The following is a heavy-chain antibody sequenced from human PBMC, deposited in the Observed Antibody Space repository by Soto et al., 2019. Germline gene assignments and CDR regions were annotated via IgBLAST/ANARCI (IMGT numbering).Heavy chain of an antibody. V-gene: IGHV3-33*01. CDR2: IWYDGSNK. CDR1: GFTFSSYG. CDR3: PRHRAGSYHFFYCMDV. J-gene: IGHJ6*02. D-gene: IGHD2-15*01. Sequence: GGSLRLSCAASGFTFSSYGMHWVRQAPGKGLEWVAVIWYDGSNKYYADSVKGRFTISRDNSKNTLYMQMNSLRAEDTAVYYCPRHRAGSYHFFYCMDVWCQGTTLTVSS.